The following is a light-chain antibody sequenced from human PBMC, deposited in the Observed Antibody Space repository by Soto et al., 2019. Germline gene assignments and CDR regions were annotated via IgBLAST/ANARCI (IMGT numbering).Light chain of an antibody. J-gene: IGKJ1*01. Sequence: EIVLTQSPGTLSLSPRERATLYCRASQSVSSSYLAWYQQKPGQAPRLLISGASSRATGIPDRFSGSGSGTDFTLTISRLEPEDFAVYYCQQYGSSLWTFGQGTKVEIK. V-gene: IGKV3-20*01. CDR2: GAS. CDR3: QQYGSSLWT. CDR1: QSVSSSY.